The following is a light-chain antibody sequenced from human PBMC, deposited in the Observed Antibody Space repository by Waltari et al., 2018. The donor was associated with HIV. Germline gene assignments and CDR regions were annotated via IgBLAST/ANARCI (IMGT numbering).Light chain of an antibody. CDR3: QAWDSGTGV. CDR1: KLDDTY. J-gene: IGLJ1*01. Sequence: SYELTQPPSVSVSPGQAATITCSGDKLDDTYVCWYQQKPGRSPVLLIYQDDKRLSGIPDLFSGSNSGNTATLTISGTQTMDEADYYCQAWDSGTGVFGTGTTVTVL. CDR2: QDD. V-gene: IGLV3-1*01.